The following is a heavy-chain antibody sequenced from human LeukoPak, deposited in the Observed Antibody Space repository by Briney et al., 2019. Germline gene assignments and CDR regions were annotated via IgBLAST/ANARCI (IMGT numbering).Heavy chain of an antibody. J-gene: IGHJ4*02. Sequence: ASVKVSCKASGYTFTGYYMHWVRQAPGQGLEWMGWINPNSGGTNYAQKFQGRVTITRDTSISTAYMELSRLRSDDTAVYYCARDLTDILTGSYYFDYWGQGTLVTVSS. CDR1: GYTFTGYY. CDR3: ARDLTDILTGSYYFDY. V-gene: IGHV1-2*02. D-gene: IGHD3-9*01. CDR2: INPNSGGT.